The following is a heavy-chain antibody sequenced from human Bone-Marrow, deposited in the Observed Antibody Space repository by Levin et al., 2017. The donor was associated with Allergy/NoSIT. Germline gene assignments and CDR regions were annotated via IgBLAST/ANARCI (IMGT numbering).Heavy chain of an antibody. CDR3: AKGHYDSGAYYVSLRDMDV. V-gene: IGHV3-23*01. Sequence: GESLKISCAASGFSFSTYGMSWVRQAPGKGLEWVAGISGSGGNTYYADSVKGRFTISRDNSKNTLYVQMNSLRVEDTAMYYCAKGHYDSGAYYVSLRDMDVWGHGTTVTVSS. D-gene: IGHD3-10*01. CDR1: GFSFSTYG. J-gene: IGHJ6*02. CDR2: ISGSGGNT.